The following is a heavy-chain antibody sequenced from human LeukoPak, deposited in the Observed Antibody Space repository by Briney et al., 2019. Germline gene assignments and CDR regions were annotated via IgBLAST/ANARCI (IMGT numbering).Heavy chain of an antibody. D-gene: IGHD6-19*01. CDR2: IDPNSGGT. V-gene: IGHV1-2*02. J-gene: IGHJ4*02. CDR3: ARGYSSGSSYYFDY. Sequence: ASAKVSCKASGYTFTGYYMHWVRQAPGQGLEWMGWIDPNSGGTNYAQKFPGRVTMTNDTSISTAYMELSRLRSDDTAVYWCARGYSSGSSYYFDYWGQGTLVTVSS. CDR1: GYTFTGYY.